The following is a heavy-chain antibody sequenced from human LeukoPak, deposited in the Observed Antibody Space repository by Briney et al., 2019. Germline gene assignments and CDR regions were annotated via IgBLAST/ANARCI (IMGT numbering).Heavy chain of an antibody. CDR2: MNPNSGNT. J-gene: IGHJ5*02. V-gene: IGHV1-8*01. D-gene: IGHD3-22*01. CDR3: ARGRSLYYDSSGYYQNWFDP. CDR1: GYTFTSYD. Sequence: ASVKVSCKASGYTFTSYDINWVRQATGQGLEWMGWMNPNSGNTGYAQKFQGRVTMTRNTSISTAYMELSNLRSEDTAVYYCARGRSLYYDSSGYYQNWFDPWGQGTLVTVSS.